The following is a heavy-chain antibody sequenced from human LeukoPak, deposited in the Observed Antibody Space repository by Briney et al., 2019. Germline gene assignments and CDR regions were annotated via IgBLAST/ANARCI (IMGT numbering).Heavy chain of an antibody. J-gene: IGHJ3*02. CDR3: ARRTSGAFAI. Sequence: PGGSLRLSCAASGFPFSEHEMNWVRQAPGKGLEWVSYISSSGSDKYYPDSVKGRFTISRDNAKNSLYLQMNSLRAADTAVYYCARRTSGAFAIWGQGTKVTVPS. CDR2: ISSSGSDK. CDR1: GFPFSEHE. V-gene: IGHV3-48*03.